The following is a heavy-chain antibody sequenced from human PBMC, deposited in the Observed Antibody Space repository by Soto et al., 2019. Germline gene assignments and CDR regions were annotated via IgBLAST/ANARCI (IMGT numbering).Heavy chain of an antibody. CDR2: VYHSGST. CDR3: ASHRGNTFGPYDD. Sequence: SETLSLTCAVSGGSISSSGYSGSWIRQPPGKGLEWVGYVYHSGSTNHNPSLKSRVIISVDKSRNQFSLKLSSVTAADTAVYFCASHRGNTFGPYDDWGQGTQVTVSS. CDR1: GGSISSSGYS. D-gene: IGHD3-16*01. V-gene: IGHV4-30-2*01. J-gene: IGHJ4*01.